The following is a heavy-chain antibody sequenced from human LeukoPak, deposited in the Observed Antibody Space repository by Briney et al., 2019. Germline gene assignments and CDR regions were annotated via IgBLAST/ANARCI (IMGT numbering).Heavy chain of an antibody. CDR2: IIPILGIA. V-gene: IGHV1-69*04. Sequence: SVKVSCKASGGTFSSYAISWVRHAPGQGLEWMGRIIPILGIANYAQKFQGRVTITADKSTSTAYKELSSLRSEDTAVYYCARDILYGDSDYWGQGTLVTVSS. J-gene: IGHJ4*02. D-gene: IGHD4-17*01. CDR1: GGTFSSYA. CDR3: ARDILYGDSDY.